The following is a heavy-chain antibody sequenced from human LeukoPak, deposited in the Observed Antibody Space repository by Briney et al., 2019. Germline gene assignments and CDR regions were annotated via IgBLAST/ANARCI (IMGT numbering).Heavy chain of an antibody. CDR3: ARRLRQNLFDP. V-gene: IGHV4-59*08. Sequence: SETLSLTCTVSGVSISSDYWSWIRLPPGKGLEWIGYIYYGGSSNYNPSLKSRVTMSVDTSKNQFSLKLTSVTAADTAVYYCARRLRQNLFDPWGQGTLVTVSS. CDR1: GVSISSDY. J-gene: IGHJ5*02. D-gene: IGHD4-17*01. CDR2: IYYGGSS.